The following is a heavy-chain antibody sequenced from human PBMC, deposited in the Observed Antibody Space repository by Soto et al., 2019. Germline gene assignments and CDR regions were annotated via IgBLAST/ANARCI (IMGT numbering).Heavy chain of an antibody. CDR2: ISANDVGT. CDR1: GFTLSSYA. V-gene: IGHV3-23*01. Sequence: PGGSLRLSCDASGFTLSSYAMTWIRQAPGKGLEWVSLISANDVGTYYAESVKTRFTISTDQSRNTVYLQMDSLRADDTAIYYCAKAKNDYNWDNRPPFDYWGQGTLVTVSS. CDR3: AKAKNDYNWDNRPPFDY. J-gene: IGHJ4*02. D-gene: IGHD1-20*01.